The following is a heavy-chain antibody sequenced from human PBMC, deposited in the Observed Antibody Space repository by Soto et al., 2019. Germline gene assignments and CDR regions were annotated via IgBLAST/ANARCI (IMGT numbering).Heavy chain of an antibody. V-gene: IGHV1-69*06. CDR3: NRVSEYDFWSGYL. CDR2: IVPMFGTS. D-gene: IGHD3-3*01. J-gene: IGHJ4*02. Sequence: QERLVQSGAEVRKPGSSVKVSCKVTGGTSTRYAINWVRQAPGQGLEWMGGIVPMFGTSKYAQKFQGRVTITADTSTNIAYMELRSLRSEDTAVYYGNRVSEYDFWSGYLWGQGTLVSVSS. CDR1: GGTSTRYA.